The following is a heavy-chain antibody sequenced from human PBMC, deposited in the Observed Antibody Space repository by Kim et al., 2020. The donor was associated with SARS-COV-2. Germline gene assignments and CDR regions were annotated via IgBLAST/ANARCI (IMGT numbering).Heavy chain of an antibody. CDR1: GGSFRTYV. CDR3: ASGGDELNYQYGVDV. D-gene: IGHD3-16*01. Sequence: SVKVSCKVSGGSFRTYVMSWVRQAPGQGLEWMGGIIPLIGRASYAQKFQGRVSITADDSTASTYMEVSSLRDDDTAVYYCASGGDELNYQYGVDVWGQGTTVPVSS. J-gene: IGHJ6*02. CDR2: IIPLIGRA. V-gene: IGHV1-69*13.